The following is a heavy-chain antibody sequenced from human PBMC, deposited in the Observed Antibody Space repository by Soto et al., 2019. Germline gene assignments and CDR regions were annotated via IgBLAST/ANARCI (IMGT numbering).Heavy chain of an antibody. CDR2: IYYSGST. V-gene: IGHV4-39*01. D-gene: IGHD3-22*01. CDR1: GGSISSSSYY. Sequence: PSETLSLTCTVSGGSISSSSYYWGWIRQPPGKGLEWIGSIYYSGSTYYNPSLKSRVTISVDTSKNQFSLKLSSVTAADTAVYYCARPTIYYYDSSGYFDYWGQGTLVTVSS. CDR3: ARPTIYYYDSSGYFDY. J-gene: IGHJ4*02.